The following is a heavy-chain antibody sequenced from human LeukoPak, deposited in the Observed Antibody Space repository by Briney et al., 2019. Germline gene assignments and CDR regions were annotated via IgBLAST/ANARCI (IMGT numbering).Heavy chain of an antibody. CDR1: GFTFSSYS. D-gene: IGHD2-15*01. CDR3: ARGYCSGGSCYGQYYFDY. V-gene: IGHV3-21*01. J-gene: IGHJ4*02. Sequence: GGSLRLSCAASGFTFSSYSMNWVRQAPGKGLEWVSSISNSSSYIYYADSVKGRFTISRDNAKNSLYLQMNSLRAEDTAVYYCARGYCSGGSCYGQYYFDYWGQGTLVTVSS. CDR2: ISNSSSYI.